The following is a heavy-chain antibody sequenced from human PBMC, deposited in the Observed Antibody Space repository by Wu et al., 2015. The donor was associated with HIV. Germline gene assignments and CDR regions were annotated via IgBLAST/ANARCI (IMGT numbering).Heavy chain of an antibody. CDR2: ILPLFGSA. Sequence: QVQLVQSGAEVKKPGSSVKVSCKSSGDTFNSYTYNWVRQVPGQGLEWMGGILPLFGSADYAQKFQGRVTFTADEATSTAYMELRGLRPDDTAVYYCAGRDSRIRGEGKKSGYYHFYTDVWGRGDHGSPVSS. D-gene: IGHD3-10*01. CDR3: AGRDSRIRGEGKKSGYYHFYTDV. CDR1: GDTFNSYT. J-gene: IGHJ6*03. V-gene: IGHV1-69*12.